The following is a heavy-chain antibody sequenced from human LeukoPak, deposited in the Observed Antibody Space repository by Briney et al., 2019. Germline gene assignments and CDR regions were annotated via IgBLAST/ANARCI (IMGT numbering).Heavy chain of an antibody. V-gene: IGHV1-8*01. Sequence: AAAVSVSCRASGYTFTRYDINGVRQAPGQGLEGRGWMNPNSATTGYAQKFPGRVTMTTNTSISTAYMELSSLRSEDTAVYYCARVDDYGDYFDYWGQGTLVTVS. CDR2: MNPNSATT. CDR3: ARVDDYGDYFDY. D-gene: IGHD4-17*01. CDR1: GYTFTRYD. J-gene: IGHJ4*02.